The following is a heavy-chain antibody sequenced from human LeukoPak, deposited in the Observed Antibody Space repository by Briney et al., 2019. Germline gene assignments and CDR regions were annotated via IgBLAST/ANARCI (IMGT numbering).Heavy chain of an antibody. V-gene: IGHV3-11*01. CDR3: AKDIVAPGLFFDY. CDR1: GFTFSNYA. Sequence: GGSLRLSCAASGFTFSNYAMSWVRQAPGKGLEWVSYISPNSGSTIYYADSVKGRFTISRDNAKNSLYLQMNSLSAEDTAVYYCAKDIVAPGLFFDYWGQGTLVTVSS. J-gene: IGHJ4*02. D-gene: IGHD3-16*02. CDR2: ISPNSGSTI.